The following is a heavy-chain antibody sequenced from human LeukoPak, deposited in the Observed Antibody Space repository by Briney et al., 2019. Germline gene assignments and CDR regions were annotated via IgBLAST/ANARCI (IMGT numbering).Heavy chain of an antibody. CDR3: ARIHDTTGYFDY. D-gene: IGHD3-22*01. CDR2: INQGGSEK. Sequence: PGGSLRLSCAASGFTFSTSWMGWVRQAPGKGLEWVANINQGGSEKHYVDSVRGRFSISRDTAKNSLSLQMNSLRAEDTAVYYCARIHDTTGYFDYWGQGTLVTVSS. CDR1: GFTFSTSW. V-gene: IGHV3-7*04. J-gene: IGHJ4*02.